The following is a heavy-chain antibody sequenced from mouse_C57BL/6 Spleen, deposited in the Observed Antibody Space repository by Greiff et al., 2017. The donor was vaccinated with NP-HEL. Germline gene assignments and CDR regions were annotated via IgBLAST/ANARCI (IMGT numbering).Heavy chain of an antibody. CDR3: ARSPGLDYYGSAYYAMDY. CDR1: GYAFSSSW. V-gene: IGHV1-82*01. J-gene: IGHJ4*01. D-gene: IGHD1-1*01. Sequence: QVQLQQSGPELVKPGASVKISCKASGYAFSSSWMNWVKQRPGKGLEWIGRIYPGDGDTNYNGKFKGKATLTADKSSSTAYMQLSSLTSEDSAVYFCARSPGLDYYGSAYYAMDYWGQGTSVTVSS. CDR2: IYPGDGDT.